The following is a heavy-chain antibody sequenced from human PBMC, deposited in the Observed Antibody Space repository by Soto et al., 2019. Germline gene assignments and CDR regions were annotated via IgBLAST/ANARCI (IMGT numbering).Heavy chain of an antibody. D-gene: IGHD5-12*01. CDR3: VKSRGGNNFDFFD. CDR2: VRGNGDPP. Sequence: PGGSLRLSCSASGFTFSSYAMHWVRQAPGKRLKYVSGVRGNGDPPFYADSVKGRFTISRDNSKNTLYLQMSSLSADDTAVYYCVKSRGGNNFDFFDWGQGALVTVSS. V-gene: IGHV3-64D*06. CDR1: GFTFSSYA. J-gene: IGHJ4*02.